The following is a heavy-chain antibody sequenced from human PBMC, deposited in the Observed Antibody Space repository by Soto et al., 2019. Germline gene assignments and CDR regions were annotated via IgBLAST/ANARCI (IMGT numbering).Heavy chain of an antibody. CDR2: INPSGGST. J-gene: IGHJ6*02. Sequence: QVQLVQSGAEVKKPGASVKVSCKASGYTFTSYYMHWVRQAPGQGLEWMGIINPSGGSTSYAQKFQGRVTMTXXTXTXXVYMELSSLRSEDTAVYYCARGFSIAAAGRYGMDVWGQGTTVTVSS. V-gene: IGHV1-46*03. CDR1: GYTFTSYY. D-gene: IGHD6-13*01. CDR3: ARGFSIAAAGRYGMDV.